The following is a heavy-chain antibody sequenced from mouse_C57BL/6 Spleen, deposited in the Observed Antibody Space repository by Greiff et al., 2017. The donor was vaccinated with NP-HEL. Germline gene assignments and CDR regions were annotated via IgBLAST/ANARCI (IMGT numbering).Heavy chain of an antibody. CDR2: IYPGDGDT. CDR3: THNYYGSSYVGY. J-gene: IGHJ2*01. D-gene: IGHD1-1*01. CDR1: GYAFSSSW. Sequence: VQLQQSGPELVKPGASVKISCKASGYAFSSSWMNWVKQRPGKGLEWIGRIYPGDGDTNYTGKFKGKATLTADKSSSTAYMQLSSLTSEDTAVYYSTHNYYGSSYVGYWGQGTTLTVSS. V-gene: IGHV1-82*01.